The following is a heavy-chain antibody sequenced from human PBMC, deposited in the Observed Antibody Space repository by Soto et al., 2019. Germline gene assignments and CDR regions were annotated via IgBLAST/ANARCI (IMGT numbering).Heavy chain of an antibody. V-gene: IGHV4-59*01. J-gene: IGHJ5*02. CDR2: IYYSGST. CDR3: ARGDCSSTSCPPPNWFDP. CDR1: GGSISSYY. Sequence: QVQLQESGPGLVKPSETLSLTCTVSGGSISSYYWSWIRQPPGKGLEWIGYIYYSGSTNYNPSLQSRVTIKVDTSKNQFSLKLGSVTAADTAVYYCARGDCSSTSCPPPNWFDPWGQGTLVTVSS. D-gene: IGHD2-2*01.